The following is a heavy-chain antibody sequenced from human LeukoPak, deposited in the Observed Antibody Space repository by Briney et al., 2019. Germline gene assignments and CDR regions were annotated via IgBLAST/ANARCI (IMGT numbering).Heavy chain of an antibody. CDR2: INHSGST. Sequence: PSETLSLTCTVSGGSISSGSYYWSWIRQPPGKGLEWIGEINHSGSTNYNPSLKSRVTISADTSKNQFSLKLSSVTAADTAVYYCAHALRKDYYGSGSYHYWGQGSLVTVSS. CDR1: GGSISSGSYY. V-gene: IGHV4-39*07. CDR3: AHALRKDYYGSGSYHY. D-gene: IGHD3-10*01. J-gene: IGHJ4*02.